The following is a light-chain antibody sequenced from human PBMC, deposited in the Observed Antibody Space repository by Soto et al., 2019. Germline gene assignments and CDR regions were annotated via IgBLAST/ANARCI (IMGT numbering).Light chain of an antibody. V-gene: IGLV2-8*01. CDR3: SSYAGNTKGV. J-gene: IGLJ1*01. CDR1: SSDVGGYDY. Sequence: QSALTQPPSASGSPGQSGTISCTGTSSDVGGYDYVSWYQQHPGKAPKLMIFEVSKRPSGVPDRFSGSKSGNTASLTVSGLQAKDEADYYCSSYAGNTKGVFGTGTKVTVL. CDR2: EVS.